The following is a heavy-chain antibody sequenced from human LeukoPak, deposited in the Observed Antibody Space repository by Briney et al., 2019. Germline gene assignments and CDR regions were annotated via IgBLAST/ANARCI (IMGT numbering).Heavy chain of an antibody. CDR2: IYYSGST. CDR1: GGSISSSSYY. D-gene: IGHD7-27*01. J-gene: IGHJ6*02. V-gene: IGHV4-39*07. CDR3: ARVNWGYYYYGMDV. Sequence: SETLSLTCTVSGGSISSSSYYWGWIRQPPGTGLEWIGSIYYSGSTYYNPSLKSRVTISVDTSKNQFSLKLSSVTAADTAVYYCARVNWGYYYYGMDVWGQGTTVTVSS.